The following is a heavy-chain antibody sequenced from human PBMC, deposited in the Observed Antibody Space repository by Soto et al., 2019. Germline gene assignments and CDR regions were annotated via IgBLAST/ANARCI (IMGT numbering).Heavy chain of an antibody. D-gene: IGHD1-1*01. CDR3: AKDIGITVSGMDPNY. V-gene: IGHV3-30*13. CDR2: IAHDGSHE. CDR1: GFIFRTFD. Sequence: QVRLVESGGGVVQPGRSLRLSCAASGFIFRTFDMHWVRQTPGRGLEWVALIAHDGSHEFHADSVKGRFIISRDNSKDRLYLQMNSLRVEDTGIYYCAKDIGITVSGMDPNYWGQGILVTVSS. J-gene: IGHJ4*02.